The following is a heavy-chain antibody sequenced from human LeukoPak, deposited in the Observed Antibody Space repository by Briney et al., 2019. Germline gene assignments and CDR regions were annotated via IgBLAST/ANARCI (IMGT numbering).Heavy chain of an antibody. V-gene: IGHV4-4*07. CDR2: IYTTGST. CDR3: ARVYCSGGSCFWYFDL. CDR1: GGSISRYY. D-gene: IGHD2-15*01. Sequence: PSETLSLTCTVSGGSISRYYWSGIRQPAGKGLEWIGRIYTTGSTDYNPSLKSRVTMSVDPPRNQFSLKLNFVTAADTAIYYCARVYCSGGSCFWYFDLWGRGTLVTVSS. J-gene: IGHJ2*01.